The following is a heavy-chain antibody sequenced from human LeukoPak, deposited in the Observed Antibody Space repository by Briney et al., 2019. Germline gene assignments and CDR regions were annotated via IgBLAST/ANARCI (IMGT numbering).Heavy chain of an antibody. Sequence: SETLSLTCTVSGGSISSYYWSWIRQPPGKGLEWIGYIFYLGNTYYTPSLKSRVTISVDTSKNQFSLKLSSVTAADTAVYYCARKYPDHWFDPWGQGTLVTVSS. V-gene: IGHV4-30-4*01. CDR1: GGSISSYY. CDR2: IFYLGNT. CDR3: ARKYPDHWFDP. D-gene: IGHD6-6*01. J-gene: IGHJ5*02.